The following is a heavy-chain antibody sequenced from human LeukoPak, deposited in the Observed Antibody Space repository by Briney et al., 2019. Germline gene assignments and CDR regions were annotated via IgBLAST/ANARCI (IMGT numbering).Heavy chain of an antibody. D-gene: IGHD3-16*02. Sequence: GGSLRLSCAASGFIFSSYSINWVRQAPGKGLEWVSYISSSSSPIYYADSVKGRFTISRDNAKNSLYLHMHSLTTEDTAVYYCAIRLPNTGGYRFDYWGQGTLVTVSS. J-gene: IGHJ4*02. CDR3: AIRLPNTGGYRFDY. CDR2: ISSSSSPI. V-gene: IGHV3-48*01. CDR1: GFIFSSYS.